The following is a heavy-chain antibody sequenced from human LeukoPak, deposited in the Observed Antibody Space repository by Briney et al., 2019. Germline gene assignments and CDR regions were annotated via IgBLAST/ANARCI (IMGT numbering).Heavy chain of an antibody. D-gene: IGHD6-19*01. J-gene: IGHJ4*02. Sequence: ASVKVSCKASGYTFASYDINWVRQATGQGLEWMGWMNPNSGNTGYAQKFQGRVTMTRNTSISTAYMELSRLKSDDTAVYYCAREAPERSGHFDYWGQGTLVTVSS. V-gene: IGHV1-8*01. CDR2: MNPNSGNT. CDR3: AREAPERSGHFDY. CDR1: GYTFASYD.